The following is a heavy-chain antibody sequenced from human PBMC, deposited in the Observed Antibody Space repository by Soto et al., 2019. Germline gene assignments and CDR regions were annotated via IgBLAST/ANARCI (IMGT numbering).Heavy chain of an antibody. J-gene: IGHJ6*02. Sequence: SISSGYYWGWIRQPPGKGLEWIGSIYHSGSTYYNPSLKSRVTISVDTSKNQFSLKLSSVTAADTAVYYCARDLPLDVWGQGTTVTVSS. CDR2: IYHSGST. CDR1: SISSGYY. V-gene: IGHV4-38-2*02. CDR3: ARDLPLDV.